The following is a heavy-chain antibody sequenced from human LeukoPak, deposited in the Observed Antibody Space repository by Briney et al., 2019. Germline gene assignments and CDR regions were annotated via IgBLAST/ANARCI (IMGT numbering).Heavy chain of an antibody. Sequence: PGGSLRLSCAGSGITSSTYWMHCVRQAPGKGLVWVSRINSEGSTIGYADSVKGRFTISRDNAKNTLFLQMNSLRADDTAVYYCARISSDSISYYDHWGQGTLVTVSS. CDR3: ARISSDSISYYDH. D-gene: IGHD3-22*01. CDR1: GITSSTYW. J-gene: IGHJ4*02. V-gene: IGHV3-74*01. CDR2: INSEGSTI.